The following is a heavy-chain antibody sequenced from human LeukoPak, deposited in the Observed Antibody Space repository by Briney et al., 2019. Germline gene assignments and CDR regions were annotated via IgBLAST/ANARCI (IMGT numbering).Heavy chain of an antibody. D-gene: IGHD3-22*01. V-gene: IGHV3-21*01. CDR1: GFTFSGYS. CDR2: ISSSSSYI. J-gene: IGHJ4*02. CDR3: ARDRDYYDSSGYQDYFDY. Sequence: SGGSLRLSCAASGFTFSGYSMNWVRQAPGKGLEWVSSISSSSSYIYYADSVKGRFTISRDNSKNTLYLQMNSLRAEDTAVYYCARDRDYYDSSGYQDYFDYWGQGTLVTVSS.